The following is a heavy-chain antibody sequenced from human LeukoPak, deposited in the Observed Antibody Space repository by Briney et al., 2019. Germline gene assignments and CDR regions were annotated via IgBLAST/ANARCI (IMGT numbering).Heavy chain of an antibody. CDR1: GFTFSSYG. D-gene: IGHD6-6*01. J-gene: IGHJ4*02. CDR3: AKITDSRSSSDY. V-gene: IGHV3-23*01. Sequence: GGSLRLSCAASGFTFSSYGMHWVRQAPGKGLEWVSGIGNSGSTYYADSVKGRFAISRDNSKNTLYLQMNSLRAEDTTVYYYAKITDSRSSSDYWGQGTLVTVSS. CDR2: IGNSGST.